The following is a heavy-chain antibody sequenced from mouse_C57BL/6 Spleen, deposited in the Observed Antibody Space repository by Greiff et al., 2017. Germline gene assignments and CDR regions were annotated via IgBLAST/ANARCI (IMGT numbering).Heavy chain of an antibody. V-gene: IGHV1-5*01. CDR3: MATVVAKDWFAY. CDR2: IYPGNSDT. Sequence: EVQLQESGTVLARPGASVKMSCKTSGYTFTSYWMHWVKQRPGQGLEWIGAIYPGNSDTSYNQKFKGKAKLTAVTSASTAYMKLSSLTNEDSAVYYCMATVVAKDWFAYWGQGTLVTVSA. J-gene: IGHJ3*01. D-gene: IGHD1-1*01. CDR1: GYTFTSYW.